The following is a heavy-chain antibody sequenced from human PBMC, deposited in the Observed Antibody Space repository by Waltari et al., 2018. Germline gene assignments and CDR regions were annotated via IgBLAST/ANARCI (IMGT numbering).Heavy chain of an antibody. J-gene: IGHJ6*02. CDR2: IYWDDHK. D-gene: IGHD3-3*01. V-gene: IGHV2-5*02. CDR3: AHRIRFLGAVYYYYYGVDV. CDR1: GFSLTLSGEG. Sequence: QITLKESGPTQLELKQTLTLTCSFSGFSLTLSGEGVVWIRQPPGKALEWLALIYWDDHKVYRPSLQNRLTITKDTSKNQVVLTLANVDPADTATYFCAHRIRFLGAVYYYYYGVDVWGQGTTVTVSS.